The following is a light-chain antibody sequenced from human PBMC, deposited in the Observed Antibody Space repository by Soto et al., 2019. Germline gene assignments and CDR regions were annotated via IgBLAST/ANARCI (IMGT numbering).Light chain of an antibody. V-gene: IGKV1-27*01. CDR1: QGISNY. J-gene: IGKJ1*01. Sequence: DIRMTQSPSSLSASVGDRVTITCRASQGISNYLVWYQQRPGKVPKLLIYAASTLQSGVPSRFSGSGSGTDFTLTISSLQPEDVATYYCQQWSNWPWTFGQGTKVEIK. CDR2: AAS. CDR3: QQWSNWPWT.